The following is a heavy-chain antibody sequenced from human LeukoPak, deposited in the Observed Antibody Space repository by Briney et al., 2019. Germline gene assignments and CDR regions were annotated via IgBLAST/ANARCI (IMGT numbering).Heavy chain of an antibody. D-gene: IGHD3-22*01. CDR2: ISSNGGST. Sequence: PGGSLGLSCAASGFNFNNYAMSWVRQAPGKGLEYVSAISSNGGSTYYANSVKGRFTISRDNSKNTLYLQMGSLRAEDMAVYYCAREDYYYDSSGYSFWGQGTLVTVSS. J-gene: IGHJ4*02. CDR1: GFNFNNYA. V-gene: IGHV3-64*01. CDR3: AREDYYYDSSGYSF.